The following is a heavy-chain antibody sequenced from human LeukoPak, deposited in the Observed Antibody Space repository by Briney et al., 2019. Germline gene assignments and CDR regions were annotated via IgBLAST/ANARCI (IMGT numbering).Heavy chain of an antibody. V-gene: IGHV3-7*01. CDR3: ATLNGPLFEY. J-gene: IGHJ4*02. CDR1: GFTFSIYC. Sequence: GGSLRLSCAASGFTFSIYCMSWVRQAPGKGLEWVASIHQHGNEKYFVDSVRGRFTISRDNAKNSLYLQMSSLRAEDTAVYYCATLNGPLFEYWGQGTLVTVSS. D-gene: IGHD2-8*01. CDR2: IHQHGNEK.